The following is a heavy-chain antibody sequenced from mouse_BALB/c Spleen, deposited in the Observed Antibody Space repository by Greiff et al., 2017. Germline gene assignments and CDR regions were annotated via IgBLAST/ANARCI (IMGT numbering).Heavy chain of an antibody. D-gene: IGHD1-1*01. CDR2: ISTYYGDA. CDR3: ARGITTVGEDFDY. Sequence: QVQLKQSGAELVRPGVSVKISCKGSGYTFTDYAMHWVKQSHAKSLEWIGVISTYYGDASYNQKFKGKATMTVDKSSSTAYMELARLTSEDSAIYYCARGITTVGEDFDYWGQGTTLTVSS. CDR1: GYTFTDYA. V-gene: IGHV1S137*01. J-gene: IGHJ2*01.